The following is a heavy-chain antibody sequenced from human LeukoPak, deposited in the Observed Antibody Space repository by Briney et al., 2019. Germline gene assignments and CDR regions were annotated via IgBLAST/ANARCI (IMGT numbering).Heavy chain of an antibody. J-gene: IGHJ3*02. V-gene: IGHV1-69*13. CDR3: ARSSRIFGVVPDAFDI. CDR2: IIPIFGTA. D-gene: IGHD3-3*01. Sequence: SVKVSCKASGGTFSSYAISWVRQAPGQGLEWMGGIIPIFGTANYAQKFQGRVTTTADESTSTAYMELSSLRSEDTAVYYCARSSRIFGVVPDAFDIWGQGTMVTVSS. CDR1: GGTFSSYA.